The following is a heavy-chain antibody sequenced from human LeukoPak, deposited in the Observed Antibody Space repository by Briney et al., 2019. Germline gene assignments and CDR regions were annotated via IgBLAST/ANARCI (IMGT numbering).Heavy chain of an antibody. CDR1: GGSISSSNW. Sequence: SETLSLTCVVSGGSISSSNWGSWVRQPPGKGLEWIGEIYHGGDTNYNPSLKSRVTISVDKSKNQFSLELSSVTAADTAVYYCTTGFLNFDYWGQGTLVTVSS. D-gene: IGHD1-14*01. CDR3: TTGFLNFDY. J-gene: IGHJ4*02. CDR2: IYHGGDT. V-gene: IGHV4/OR15-8*02.